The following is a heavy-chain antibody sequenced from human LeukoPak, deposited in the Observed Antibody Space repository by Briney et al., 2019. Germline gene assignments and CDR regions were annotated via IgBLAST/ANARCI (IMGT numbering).Heavy chain of an antibody. CDR3: ARGGGSLCSGGSCYPVYFDY. D-gene: IGHD2-15*01. CDR2: IYYSGST. CDR1: GGSISSSSYY. V-gene: IGHV4-39*07. Sequence: SETLSLTCTVSGGSISSSSYYWGWIRQPPGKGLEWIGSIYYSGSTYYNPSLKSRVTISVDRSKNQFSLKLSSVTAADTAVYYCARGGGSLCSGGSCYPVYFDYWGQGTLVTVSS. J-gene: IGHJ4*02.